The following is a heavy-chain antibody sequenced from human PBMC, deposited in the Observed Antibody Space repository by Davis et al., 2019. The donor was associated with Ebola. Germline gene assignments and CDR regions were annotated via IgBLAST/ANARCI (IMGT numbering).Heavy chain of an antibody. Sequence: PGGSLRLSCAASGFTFSSYEMNWVRQAPGKGLEWVSYISSSGSTIYYADSVKGRFTISRDNAKNSLYLQMNSLRAEDTAVYYCARVYWVGVQGVADGMDVWGQGTTVTVSS. V-gene: IGHV3-48*03. CDR3: ARVYWVGVQGVADGMDV. CDR2: ISSSGSTI. CDR1: GFTFSSYE. D-gene: IGHD3-10*01. J-gene: IGHJ6*02.